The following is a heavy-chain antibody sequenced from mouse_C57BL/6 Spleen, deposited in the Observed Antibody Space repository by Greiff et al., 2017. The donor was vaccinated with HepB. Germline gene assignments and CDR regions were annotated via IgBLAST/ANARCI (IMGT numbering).Heavy chain of an antibody. CDR2: ISSGSSTI. J-gene: IGHJ2*01. CDR3: ASGGYYVSYFDY. D-gene: IGHD2-3*01. V-gene: IGHV5-17*01. CDR1: GFTFSDYG. Sequence: EVQVVESGGGLVKPGGSLKLSCAASGFTFSDYGMHWVRQAPEKGLEWVAYISSGSSTIYYADTVKGRFTISRDNAKNTLFLQMTSLRSEDTAMYYCASGGYYVSYFDYWGQGTTLTVSS.